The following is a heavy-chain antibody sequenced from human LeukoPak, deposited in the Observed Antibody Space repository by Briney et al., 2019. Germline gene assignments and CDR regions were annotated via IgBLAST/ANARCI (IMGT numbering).Heavy chain of an antibody. Sequence: GGSLRLSCAASGFTFSSYWMSWVRQAPGKGLEWVSVIYSGAVSYYADSVKGRFTISRDNSKNTLYLQMNSLRAEDTAVYYCARGLDTYSAPWDYWGQGTLVTVSS. CDR1: GFTFSSYW. CDR2: IYSGAVS. V-gene: IGHV3-53*01. CDR3: ARGLDTYSAPWDY. D-gene: IGHD6-13*01. J-gene: IGHJ4*02.